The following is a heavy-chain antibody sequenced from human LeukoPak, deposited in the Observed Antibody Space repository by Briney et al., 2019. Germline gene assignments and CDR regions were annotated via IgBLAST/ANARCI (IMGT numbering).Heavy chain of an antibody. V-gene: IGHV4-4*07. CDR3: ARGATGYSSGWPFDY. CDR1: GGSISSYY. D-gene: IGHD6-19*01. J-gene: IGHJ4*02. CDR2: IYTSGST. Sequence: SETLSLTCTVSGGSISSYYWSWIRQPAGKGLEWIGRIYTSGSTNYNPSLKSRVTMSVDTSKNQFSLKLSSVTAADTAVYYCARGATGYSSGWPFDYWGQGTPVTVSS.